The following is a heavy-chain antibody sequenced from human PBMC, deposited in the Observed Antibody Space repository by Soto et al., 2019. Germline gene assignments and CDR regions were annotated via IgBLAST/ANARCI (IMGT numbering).Heavy chain of an antibody. CDR2: IIPIFDTA. V-gene: IGHV1-69*18. Sequence: QVQLVQSGAEVKKPGSSVKVSCKASGGTFSSFAISWVRQAPGQGLEWMARIIPIFDTANYAQKFQGRVTITADESTSTAYMELSSLRSEDTAVYYCVGYYYNSRGYYYDYWGQGTLLTVSS. D-gene: IGHD3-22*01. CDR3: VGYYYNSRGYYYDY. J-gene: IGHJ4*02. CDR1: GGTFSSFA.